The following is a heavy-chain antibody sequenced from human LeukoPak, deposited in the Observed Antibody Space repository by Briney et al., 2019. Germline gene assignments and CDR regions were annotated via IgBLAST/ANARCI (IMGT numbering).Heavy chain of an antibody. D-gene: IGHD2-2*01. CDR1: GFTFSSYA. Sequence: GGSLRLSCAASGFTFSSYAMSWVRQAPGKGLEWVSAISGSGGSTYYADSVKGRFTISRDNSKNTLYLQMNSLRAEGTAVYYCAKDRVVVPAVSDYWGQGTLVTVSS. J-gene: IGHJ4*02. CDR3: AKDRVVVPAVSDY. V-gene: IGHV3-23*01. CDR2: ISGSGGST.